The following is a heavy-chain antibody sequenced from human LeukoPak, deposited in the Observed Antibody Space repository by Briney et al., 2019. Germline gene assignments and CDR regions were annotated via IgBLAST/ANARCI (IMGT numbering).Heavy chain of an antibody. D-gene: IGHD3-10*01. CDR2: ISGSGGST. V-gene: IGHV3-23*01. CDR1: GFTFVTYA. CDR3: AKECCGSGSYPFDY. J-gene: IGHJ4*02. Sequence: GGSLRLSCVASGFTFVTYAMNWVRQAPGKGLELVSGISGSGGSTDYADSVKGRFTISRDNSRNTVYLQMNSLRAEDTALYYCAKECCGSGSYPFDYWGQGTLVTVPS.